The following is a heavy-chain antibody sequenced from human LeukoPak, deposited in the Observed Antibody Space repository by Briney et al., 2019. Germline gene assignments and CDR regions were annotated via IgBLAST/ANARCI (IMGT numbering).Heavy chain of an antibody. V-gene: IGHV1-69*13. CDR1: GYTFTSYD. Sequence: ASVKVSCKAFGYTFTSYDITWVRQAPGQGLEWMGGIIPIFGTANYAQKFQGRVTITADEFTSTAYMELSSLRSEDTAVYYCARDVGATTGAAFDIWGQGTMVTVSS. CDR2: IIPIFGTA. CDR3: ARDVGATTGAAFDI. D-gene: IGHD1-26*01. J-gene: IGHJ3*02.